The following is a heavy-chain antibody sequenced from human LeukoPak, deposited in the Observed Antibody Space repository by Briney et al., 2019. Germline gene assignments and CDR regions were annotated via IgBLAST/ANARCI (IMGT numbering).Heavy chain of an antibody. D-gene: IGHD3-3*01. J-gene: IGHJ4*02. CDR1: GFTVSSNY. V-gene: IGHV3-66*01. CDR2: IYSCGST. CDR3: AKGSTYHEFWGGYYFDF. Sequence: GGSLGLSCAASGFTVSSNYMSWVRQAPGKGLEWVSVIYSCGSTYYADSVKGRFTISRDNSKNTLYLQMNSLRTADTAVYFCAKGSTYHEFWGGYYFDFWGQGTLVTVSS.